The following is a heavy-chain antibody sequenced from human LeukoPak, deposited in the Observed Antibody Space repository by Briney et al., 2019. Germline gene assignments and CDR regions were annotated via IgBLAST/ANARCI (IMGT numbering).Heavy chain of an antibody. CDR2: IYYSGST. CDR3: ERATHQKQLEPINWFDP. V-gene: IGHV4-31*03. Sequence: SETLSLTCTVSGGSISSGGYYWSWIRQHPGKGLEWIGYIYYSGSTYYNPSLKSRVTISVDTSKNQFSLKLSSMTAADTAVYYCERATHQKQLEPINWFDPWGQGALVTVSS. J-gene: IGHJ5*02. CDR1: GGSISSGGYY. D-gene: IGHD6-13*01.